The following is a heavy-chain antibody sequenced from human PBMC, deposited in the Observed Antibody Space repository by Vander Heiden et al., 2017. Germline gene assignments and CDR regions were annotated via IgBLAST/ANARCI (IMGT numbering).Heavy chain of an antibody. CDR2: INPNSGAT. D-gene: IGHD6-19*01. CDR1: GYTFTGYY. Sequence: QVQLVQSGAEVKKPGASVKVSCKASGYTFTGYYIHWVRQAPGQGLEWLGWINPNSGATKDAPKFQGRVTMTRDTSINTAYMDMSSLRSDDTAVYYCARTSLSSGWYWGQGTLITV. CDR3: ARTSLSSGWY. J-gene: IGHJ4*02. V-gene: IGHV1-2*02.